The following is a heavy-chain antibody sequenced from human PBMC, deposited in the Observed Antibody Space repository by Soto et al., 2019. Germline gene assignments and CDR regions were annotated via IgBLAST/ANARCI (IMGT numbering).Heavy chain of an antibody. J-gene: IGHJ3*02. V-gene: IGHV4-4*03. D-gene: IGHD2-15*01. CDR2: IYHSGST. CDR3: ARLGFGCSGGSCYSADAFDI. CDR1: SGSISSSNW. Sequence: LRETLSLTCAVSSGSISSSNWWSWVRQPPGKGLEWIGEIYHSGSTNYNPSLKSRVTISVDKSKNQFSLKLSSVTAADTAVYYCARLGFGCSGGSCYSADAFDIWGQGTMVTVSS.